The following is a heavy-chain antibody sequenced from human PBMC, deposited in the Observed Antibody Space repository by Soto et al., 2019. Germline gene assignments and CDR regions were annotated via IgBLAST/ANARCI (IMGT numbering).Heavy chain of an antibody. CDR1: GFTFSSPW. J-gene: IGHJ6*02. Sequence: PVGSLRLSCAASGFTFSSPWMNWVLQAPGKGLEWLGCIKSKTDGGTTDYAAPVKGRFTISRDDSKNTLYLQMNSLKTEDTAVYYCTTDQDGLRYFDWLLSSYYYYGMDVWGQGNTVTVTS. CDR3: TTDQDGLRYFDWLLSSYYYYGMDV. D-gene: IGHD3-9*01. CDR2: IKSKTDGGTT. V-gene: IGHV3-15*07.